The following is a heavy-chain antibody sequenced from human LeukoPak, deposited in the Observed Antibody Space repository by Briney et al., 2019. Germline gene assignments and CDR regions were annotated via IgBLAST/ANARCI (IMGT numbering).Heavy chain of an antibody. V-gene: IGHV3-49*04. CDR2: IRSKAYGGTT. Sequence: GRSLRLSCTASGFTFGDYAMSWVRQAPGKGLEWVGFIRSKAYGGTTEYAASVEGRFTISRDDSKSIAYLQMNSLKTEDTAVYYCTRDPKGELLSYWGQGTLVTVSS. D-gene: IGHD1-26*01. CDR1: GFTFGDYA. CDR3: TRDPKGELLSY. J-gene: IGHJ4*02.